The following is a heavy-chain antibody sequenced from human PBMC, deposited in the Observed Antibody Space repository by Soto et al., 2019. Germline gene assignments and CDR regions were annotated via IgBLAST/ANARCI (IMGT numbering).Heavy chain of an antibody. Sequence: GGSLRLSCAASGFTFSSYSMNWVRQAPGKGLEWVSSISSSNSYIYYADSVKGRFTISRDNAKNSLYLQMNSLRADDTAVYYFAGGGIAMVRTFGHWGQGTLVTASS. CDR3: AGGGIAMVRTFGH. CDR2: ISSSNSYI. J-gene: IGHJ4*02. CDR1: GFTFSSYS. D-gene: IGHD5-18*01. V-gene: IGHV3-21*03.